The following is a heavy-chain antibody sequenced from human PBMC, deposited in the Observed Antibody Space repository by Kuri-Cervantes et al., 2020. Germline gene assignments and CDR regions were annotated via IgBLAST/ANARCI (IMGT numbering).Heavy chain of an antibody. CDR1: VYSFTSYA. J-gene: IGHJ5*02. CDR2: INAVNGNT. CDR3: ARAPGKYCSGGSCYSDWCDH. D-gene: IGHD2-15*01. V-gene: IGHV1-3*01. Sequence: ASVKVSCKASVYSFTSYAMHWVRQAPGQRLEWMGWINAVNGNTKYSQKFQGRVTITRDTSASTAYMELSSLRSEDTAVYYCARAPGKYCSGGSCYSDWCDHWGQGTLVTVSS.